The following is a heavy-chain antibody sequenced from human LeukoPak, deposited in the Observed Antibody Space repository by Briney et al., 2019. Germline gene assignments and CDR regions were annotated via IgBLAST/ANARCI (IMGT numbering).Heavy chain of an antibody. CDR2: IYHSGST. V-gene: IGHV4-38-2*01. J-gene: IGHJ4*02. CDR3: ATLYYDYVWGSYRYYYFDY. Sequence: SETLSLTCAVSGYSITGGYYWGWIRQPPGKGLEWIGNIYHSGSTYYNPSLKSRVTILVDTSKNQFSLNLNSVTAADTAVYYCATLYYDYVWGSYRYYYFDYWGQGTLVTVSS. CDR1: GYSITGGYY. D-gene: IGHD3-16*02.